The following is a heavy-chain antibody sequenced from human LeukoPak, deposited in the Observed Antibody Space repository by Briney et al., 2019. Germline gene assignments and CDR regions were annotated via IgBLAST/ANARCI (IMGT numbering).Heavy chain of an antibody. J-gene: IGHJ4*02. CDR2: IIPILGTA. D-gene: IGHD3-9*01. CDR3: ARDSTLRYFDWPLDY. Sequence: SVKVSCKASGGTFSSYAISWVRQAPGQGLAWMGRIIPILGTANYAQKFQGRVTITADKSTSTAYMEPSSLRSEDTAVYYCARDSTLRYFDWPLDYWGQGTLVTVSS. V-gene: IGHV1-69*04. CDR1: GGTFSSYA.